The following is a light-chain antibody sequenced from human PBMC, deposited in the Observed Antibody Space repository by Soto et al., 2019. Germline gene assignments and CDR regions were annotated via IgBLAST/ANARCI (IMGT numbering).Light chain of an antibody. V-gene: IGLV2-18*01. Sequence: QPVLTQPPSVSGSPGQSVTISCTGTSSNVGSYNRVSWYQQPPGTAPKLMIYEVSNRPSGVPDRFSGSKSGNTASLTISGLQAEDEADYYCSLYTSSSTFVFGGGTKLTVL. CDR1: SSNVGSYNR. CDR2: EVS. J-gene: IGLJ3*02. CDR3: SLYTSSSTFV.